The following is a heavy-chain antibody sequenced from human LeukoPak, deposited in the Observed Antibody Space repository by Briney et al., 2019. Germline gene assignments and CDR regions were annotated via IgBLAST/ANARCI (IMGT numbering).Heavy chain of an antibody. Sequence: PSETLSLTCAVSGGSISSDNWWSWVRQPPGKGLEWVGEIYHSGSTNYNSSLRSRVTISVDKSKNQISLKLSSATAADTAVYYCARAPQLYYYDSSGYIDYWGQGTLVTVSS. CDR3: ARAPQLYYYDSSGYIDY. CDR1: GGSISSDNW. D-gene: IGHD3-22*01. CDR2: IYHSGST. V-gene: IGHV4-4*02. J-gene: IGHJ4*02.